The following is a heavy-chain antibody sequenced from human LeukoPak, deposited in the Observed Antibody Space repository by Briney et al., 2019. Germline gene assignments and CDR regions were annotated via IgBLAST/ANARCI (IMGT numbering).Heavy chain of an antibody. D-gene: IGHD6-19*01. CDR3: ARSSRIGYSSGWYNWFDP. Sequence: ASVKVSCKASGYTFTGYYMHWVRQAPGQGLEWMGWINPNSGGTNYAQKFQGRVTMTRDTSISTAYMELSRLRSDDTAVYYCARSSRIGYSSGWYNWFDPWGQGTLVTVSS. J-gene: IGHJ5*02. CDR2: INPNSGGT. V-gene: IGHV1-2*02. CDR1: GYTFTGYY.